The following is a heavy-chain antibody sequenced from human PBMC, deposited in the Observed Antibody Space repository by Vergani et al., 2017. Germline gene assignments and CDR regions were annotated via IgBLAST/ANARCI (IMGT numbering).Heavy chain of an antibody. D-gene: IGHD2-15*01. CDR2: IIPSLATT. Sequence: QVQLVQSGAEVKKPGSSVKVSCKASGGTFSSYALNWVRQAPGQGLEWMGSIIPSLATTIYAQKFQGRVTITADESTSTAYMELSSLKSEDTAVFYCTSATCSGGSCYRGFEDWGKGSLVTVSS. V-gene: IGHV1-69*11. J-gene: IGHJ4*02. CDR1: GGTFSSYA. CDR3: TSATCSGGSCYRGFED.